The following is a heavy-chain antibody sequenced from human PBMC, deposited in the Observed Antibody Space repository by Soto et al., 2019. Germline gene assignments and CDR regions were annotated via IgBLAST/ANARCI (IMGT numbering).Heavy chain of an antibody. CDR1: GGSISSYY. D-gene: IGHD3-10*01. Sequence: PSETLSLTCTVSGGSISSYYCCWIRLPPEKGKERMGYIYYGGNSNYNPPLTSRVTISVDTSKNQFSLRLSSVTAADTAVYYCARVRYDYGSGSYGMDVWGRGTTVTVSS. V-gene: IGHV4-59*12. CDR3: ARVRYDYGSGSYGMDV. J-gene: IGHJ6*02. CDR2: IYYGGNS.